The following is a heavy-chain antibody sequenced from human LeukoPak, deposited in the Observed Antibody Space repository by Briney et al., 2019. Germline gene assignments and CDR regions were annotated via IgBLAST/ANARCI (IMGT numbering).Heavy chain of an antibody. Sequence: PGGSLRLSCAASGFTFSSYEMNWVRQAPGKGLEWVSYISSSGSTIYYADSVKGRFTISRDNAKNSLYLQMNRLRAEDTALYYCARYSGSYPPFGYWGQGTLVTVSS. J-gene: IGHJ4*02. CDR2: ISSSGSTI. D-gene: IGHD1-26*01. CDR1: GFTFSSYE. V-gene: IGHV3-48*03. CDR3: ARYSGSYPPFGY.